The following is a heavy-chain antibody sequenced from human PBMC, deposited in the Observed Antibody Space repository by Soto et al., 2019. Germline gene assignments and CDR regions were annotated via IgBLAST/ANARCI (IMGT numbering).Heavy chain of an antibody. CDR2: IDPYDTGI. D-gene: IGHD2-15*01. Sequence: EVQLVESGGGLVQPGGSLRLSCAASGFAFSSEWMHWVRQAPGKGLVWVSRIDPYDTGITYADSVKGRFTISRDNAKNTLYLQMNSLIAEDTAVYYGTSDTFGARDSWGQGTLVTVSS. J-gene: IGHJ4*02. V-gene: IGHV3-74*01. CDR1: GFAFSSEW. CDR3: TSDTFGARDS.